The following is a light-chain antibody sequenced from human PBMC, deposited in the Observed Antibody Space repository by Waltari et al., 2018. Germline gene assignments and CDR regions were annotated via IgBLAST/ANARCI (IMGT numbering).Light chain of an antibody. Sequence: QSLLTQSPSASGTPGQRVSIPCSGSSSTIGNNHVYWYQPFPGTAPRLLIYDSDRRPSGVPERFSASKSGTSASLAISGLRSEDEADYYCAAWDDSRSVVFGGGTRLTVL. J-gene: IGLJ2*01. CDR1: SSTIGNNH. V-gene: IGLV1-47*01. CDR3: AAWDDSRSVV. CDR2: DSD.